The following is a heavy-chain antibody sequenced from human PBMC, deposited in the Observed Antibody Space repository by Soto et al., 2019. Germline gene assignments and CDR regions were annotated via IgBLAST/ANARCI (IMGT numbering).Heavy chain of an antibody. CDR2: IYYSGST. D-gene: IGHD4-17*01. V-gene: IGHV4-61*01. J-gene: IGHJ4*02. CDR3: ARDPFGYGDYSHYFDY. CDR1: GGSVSSGSYY. Sequence: PSETLSLTCTVSGGSVSSGSYYWSWIRQPPGKGLEWIGYIYYSGSTNYNPSLKSRVTISVDTSKNQFSLKLSSVTAADTAVYYCARDPFGYGDYSHYFDYWGQGTLVTVSS.